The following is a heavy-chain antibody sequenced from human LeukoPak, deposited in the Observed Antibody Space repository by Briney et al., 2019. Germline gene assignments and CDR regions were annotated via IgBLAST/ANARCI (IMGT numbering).Heavy chain of an antibody. CDR1: GFTFSTYG. J-gene: IGHJ2*01. D-gene: IGHD6-13*01. Sequence: GRSLRLSCAASGFTFSTYGMHWVRQAPGKGLEWVTIISYDGNNKYYTDSVKGRFTISRDNSKNTLYLQMNSLRAEDTAVYYCAKGGASTWSGYWYFDLWGRGTLVTVSS. CDR2: ISYDGNNK. CDR3: AKGGASTWSGYWYFDL. V-gene: IGHV3-30*18.